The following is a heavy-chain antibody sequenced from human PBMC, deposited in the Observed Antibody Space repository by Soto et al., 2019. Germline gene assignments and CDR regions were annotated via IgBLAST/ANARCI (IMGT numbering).Heavy chain of an antibody. CDR2: INSDGTTI. Sequence: EVQLVESGGDLIQPGGSLRISCAASGFTFSTSWMHWVRQTPGEGLAWVSRINSDGTTINYADSVKGRFTISRDNAKNTLYLQMNSLRADDTAVYYCTRAGSYRFVYWGQGTLVTVSS. D-gene: IGHD1-26*01. V-gene: IGHV3-74*01. CDR3: TRAGSYRFVY. J-gene: IGHJ4*02. CDR1: GFTFSTSW.